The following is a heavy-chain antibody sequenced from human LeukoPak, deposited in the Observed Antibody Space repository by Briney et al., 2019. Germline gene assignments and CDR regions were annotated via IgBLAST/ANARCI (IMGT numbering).Heavy chain of an antibody. V-gene: IGHV3-53*01. Sequence: GGSLRLSCAASGFTVSDDYMSWVRQAPGKGLEWVSVMYSRGDTYYANSVKGRFTFSRDISKNTLYLQMNGLRNEDTAMYYCARDAPQVPAAGVLASWGQGTLVIVSS. D-gene: IGHD6-13*01. CDR2: MYSRGDT. CDR1: GFTVSDDY. CDR3: ARDAPQVPAAGVLAS. J-gene: IGHJ5*02.